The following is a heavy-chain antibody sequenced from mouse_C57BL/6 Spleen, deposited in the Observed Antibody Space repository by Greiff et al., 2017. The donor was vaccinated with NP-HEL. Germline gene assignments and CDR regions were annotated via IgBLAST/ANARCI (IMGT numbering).Heavy chain of an antibody. CDR3: ARAAMVTTNYFDY. Sequence: EVKLMESGGGLVKPGGSLKLSCAASGFTFSSYAMSWVRQTPEKRLEWVATISDGGSYTYYPDNVKGRFTISRDNAKNNLYLQMSHLKSEDTAMYYCARAAMVTTNYFDYWGQGTTLTVSS. CDR1: GFTFSSYA. V-gene: IGHV5-4*03. D-gene: IGHD2-2*01. J-gene: IGHJ2*01. CDR2: ISDGGSYT.